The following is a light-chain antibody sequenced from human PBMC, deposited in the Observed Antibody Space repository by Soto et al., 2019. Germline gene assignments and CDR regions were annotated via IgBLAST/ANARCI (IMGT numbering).Light chain of an antibody. CDR3: QQRSNWPPVLT. V-gene: IGKV3-11*01. CDR1: QSVTTF. Sequence: EIVLTQSPATLSLSPGERATLSCRASQSVTTFLAWCQQKPGQAPRLLIYDASTRATGIPDRFSGSGSGTDFTLTISSLEPEDFAVYYCQQRSNWPPVLTFGGGTKVDIK. J-gene: IGKJ4*01. CDR2: DAS.